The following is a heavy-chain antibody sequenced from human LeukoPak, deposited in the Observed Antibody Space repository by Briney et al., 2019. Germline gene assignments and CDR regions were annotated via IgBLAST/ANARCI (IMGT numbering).Heavy chain of an antibody. D-gene: IGHD4-23*01. Sequence: PGGSLRLSCATSGFIFSSHWMSWVRQAPGKGLEWVAHIRQDGIEKQYLGSVRGRFTISRDSTKNSMYLQMDRLRDEGTAVYYCARAGRSFYGGSSDYWGQGTLVTVSS. CDR3: ARAGRSFYGGSSDY. CDR1: GFIFSSHW. J-gene: IGHJ4*02. V-gene: IGHV3-7*01. CDR2: IRQDGIEK.